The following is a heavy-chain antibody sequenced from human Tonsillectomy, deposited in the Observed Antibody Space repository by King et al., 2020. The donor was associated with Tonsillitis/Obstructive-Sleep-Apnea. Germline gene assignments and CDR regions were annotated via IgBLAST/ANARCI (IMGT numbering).Heavy chain of an antibody. Sequence: VQLVESGGGVVQPGRSLRLSCAASGFNLSNYGVHWVRQAPDKGLQWVAVIWYDGSSRYYADSVKGRFSIFKDNPKNTVFLQMNSLRVEDTALYYCARDPSHRCLAVAHDGFDSWGQGAMVTVSS. J-gene: IGHJ3*02. CDR1: GFNLSNYG. D-gene: IGHD6-19*01. CDR3: ARDPSHRCLAVAHDGFDS. V-gene: IGHV3-33*01. CDR2: IWYDGSSR.